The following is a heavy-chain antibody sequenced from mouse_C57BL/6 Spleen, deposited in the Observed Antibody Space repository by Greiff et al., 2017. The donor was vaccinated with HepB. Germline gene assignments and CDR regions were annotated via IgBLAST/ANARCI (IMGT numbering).Heavy chain of an antibody. V-gene: IGHV1-15*01. CDR1: GYTFTDYE. D-gene: IGHD1-1*01. CDR2: IDPETGGT. Sequence: VQLQQSGAELVRPGASVTLSCKASGYTFTDYEMHWVKQTPVHGLEWIGAIDPETGGTAYNQKFKGKAILTADKSSSTAYMVLRSLQSEDSAVYYCTRGPGSSYGFDYWGQGTTLTVSS. J-gene: IGHJ2*01. CDR3: TRGPGSSYGFDY.